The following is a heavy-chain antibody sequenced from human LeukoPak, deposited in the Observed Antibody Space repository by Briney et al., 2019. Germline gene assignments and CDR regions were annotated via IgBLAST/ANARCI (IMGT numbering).Heavy chain of an antibody. D-gene: IGHD5-24*01. CDR1: GGSISSSNW. V-gene: IGHV4-4*02. CDR2: IYHSGST. Sequence: SETLSLTCAVSGGSISSSNWWSWVRQPPGKGLEWIGEIYHSGSTNYNPSLKSRVTISVDKPKNQFSLKLSSVTAADTAVYYCARGRDGYNSLAFDIWGQGTMVTVSS. J-gene: IGHJ3*02. CDR3: ARGRDGYNSLAFDI.